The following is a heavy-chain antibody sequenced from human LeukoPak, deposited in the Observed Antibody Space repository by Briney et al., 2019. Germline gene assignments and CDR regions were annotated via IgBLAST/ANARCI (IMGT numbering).Heavy chain of an antibody. Sequence: GGSLRLSCAASGFTFSSYSMNWVRQAPGKGLEWVSSISGSDDSTYYADSVKGRITISRDNSKNTLYLQINSLRAEDTAVYYCVIKCSSATCSWFDPWGQGTLVTASS. CDR2: ISGSDDST. CDR1: GFTFSSYS. V-gene: IGHV3-23*01. J-gene: IGHJ5*02. D-gene: IGHD2-2*01. CDR3: VIKCSSATCSWFDP.